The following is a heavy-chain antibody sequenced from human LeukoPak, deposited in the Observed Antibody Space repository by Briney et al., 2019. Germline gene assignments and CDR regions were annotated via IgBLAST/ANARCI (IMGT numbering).Heavy chain of an antibody. CDR3: ARDSYSYDSSGYFVY. J-gene: IGHJ4*02. CDR1: GFTFSDYY. CDR2: ISSSGSTI. Sequence: GGSLRLSCAASGFTFSDYYMSWIRQAPGKGLEWVSYISSSGSTIYYADSVKGRFTISRDNAKNSLYLQMNSLRAEDTAVYYCARDSYSYDSSGYFVYWGQGTLVTVSS. V-gene: IGHV3-11*01. D-gene: IGHD3-22*01.